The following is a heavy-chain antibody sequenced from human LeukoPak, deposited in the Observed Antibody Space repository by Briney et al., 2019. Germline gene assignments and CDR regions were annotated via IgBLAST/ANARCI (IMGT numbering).Heavy chain of an antibody. CDR2: ISGSGDST. V-gene: IGHV3-23*01. CDR1: GFTFSNYA. J-gene: IGHJ5*02. CDR3: ARGLSGYSPNWFDP. D-gene: IGHD3-22*01. Sequence: GGSLRLSCAASGFTFSNYAMSWVRQAPGKGLEWVSGISGSGDSTYYADSVKGRFTISRDNSKNTLYLQMNSLRAEDTAVYYCARGLSGYSPNWFDPWGQGTLVTVSS.